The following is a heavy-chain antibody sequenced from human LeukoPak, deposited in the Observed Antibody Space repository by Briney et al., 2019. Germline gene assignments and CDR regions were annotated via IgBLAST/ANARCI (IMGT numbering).Heavy chain of an antibody. CDR1: GFTFSSYG. CDR3: AKGQWLVLFPDY. D-gene: IGHD6-19*01. Sequence: GRSLRLSCAASGFTFSSYGMHWVRQAPGKGLEWVAVISYDGSNKYYADSVKGRFTISGDNSKNTLYLQMNSLRAEDTAVYYCAKGQWLVLFPDYWGQGTLVTVSS. CDR2: ISYDGSNK. J-gene: IGHJ4*02. V-gene: IGHV3-30*18.